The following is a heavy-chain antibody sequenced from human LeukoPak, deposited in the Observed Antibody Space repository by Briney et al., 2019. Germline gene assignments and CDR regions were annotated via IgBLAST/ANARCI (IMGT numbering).Heavy chain of an antibody. CDR3: ARVLRASVWDNSGHPDY. CDR2: INPNSGDT. Sequence: GASVKVSCKASGYTFTSYGISWVRQAPGQGLEWMGWINPNSGDTKYAQEFQGRVTMTRDTSISTAYMELSGLRSDDTAVYYCARVLRASVWDNSGHPDYWGQGALVTVSS. CDR1: GYTFTSYG. D-gene: IGHD3-22*01. J-gene: IGHJ4*02. V-gene: IGHV1-2*02.